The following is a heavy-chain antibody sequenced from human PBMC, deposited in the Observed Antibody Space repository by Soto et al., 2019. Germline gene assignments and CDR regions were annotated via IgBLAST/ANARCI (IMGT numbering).Heavy chain of an antibody. CDR3: SRHEEGRRMVFYGMDV. Sequence: PGGSLRLSCSASGFTFSRSDLHWVRQAPGKGLEWVGRVGSKIHNYATSFADSVRGRFTISRNDSDNTVSLEMSGLKSEDTALYYCSRHEEGRRMVFYGMDVWGQGTTVTVSS. J-gene: IGHJ6*02. CDR2: VGSKIHNYAT. V-gene: IGHV3-73*01. D-gene: IGHD2-8*01. CDR1: GFTFSRSD.